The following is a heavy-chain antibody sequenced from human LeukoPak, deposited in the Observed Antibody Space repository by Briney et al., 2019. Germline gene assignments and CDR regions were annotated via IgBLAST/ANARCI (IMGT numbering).Heavy chain of an antibody. CDR1: GGSISSNTYY. CDR3: ARRGISQGYYMDV. V-gene: IGHV4-39*01. D-gene: IGHD6-13*01. Sequence: SETLSLTCTVSGGSISSNTYYWGWIRQPPGKGLEWIGNIYYSGTTYYNPSLKSRVTISVDTSKNQFSLKLRSVTAADTAVFYCARRGISQGYYMDVWGKGTTVTISS. CDR2: IYYSGTT. J-gene: IGHJ6*03.